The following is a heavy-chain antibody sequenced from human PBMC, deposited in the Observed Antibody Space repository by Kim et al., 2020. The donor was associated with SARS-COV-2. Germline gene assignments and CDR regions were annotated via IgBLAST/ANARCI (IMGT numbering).Heavy chain of an antibody. CDR2: ISYDGSYK. Sequence: GGSLRLSCAASGFIFRSFAIHWVRQAPGKGLEWVAVISYDGSYKYYADSVKGRFTFSRDNSKNTLYLQMRSLRAEDTAVYYCARAGYFLVWDNYYFDYWGQGTLVTVSS. CDR3: ARAGYFLVWDNYYFDY. D-gene: IGHD3-10*01. V-gene: IGHV3-30*04. CDR1: GFIFRSFA. J-gene: IGHJ4*02.